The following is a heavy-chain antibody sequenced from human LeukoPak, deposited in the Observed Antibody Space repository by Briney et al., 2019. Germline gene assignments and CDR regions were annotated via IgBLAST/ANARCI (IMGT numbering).Heavy chain of an antibody. CDR3: ARQRGYRSGGSCFNLDY. Sequence: SETLSLTCAVYGGSFSGYYWSWTRQPPGKGLEWIGEINHSGSTNCNPSLKSRVTISVDTSKNQFSLKLSSVTAADTAVYYCARQRGYRSGGSCFNLDYWGQGTLVTVSS. CDR2: INHSGST. CDR1: GGSFSGYY. V-gene: IGHV4-34*01. J-gene: IGHJ4*02. D-gene: IGHD2-15*01.